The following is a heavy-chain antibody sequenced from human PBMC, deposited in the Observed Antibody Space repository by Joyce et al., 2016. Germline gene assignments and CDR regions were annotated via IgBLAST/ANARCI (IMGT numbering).Heavy chain of an antibody. CDR3: VQRSGYSAGLYKVTWFDP. V-gene: IGHV2-5*02. CDR1: GFSLTTSGVG. J-gene: IGHJ5*02. CDR2: IYWDDEK. D-gene: IGHD5-12*01. Sequence: QITLKESGPTLVKPTQTLKLTCTFSGFSLTTSGVGVAWVRQPPGKAPEWLALIYWDDEKGYSPSLKSRLSITKDTSRNQVVLTMTNMDPVDTATYYCVQRSGYSAGLYKVTWFDPWGQGTLVTVSS.